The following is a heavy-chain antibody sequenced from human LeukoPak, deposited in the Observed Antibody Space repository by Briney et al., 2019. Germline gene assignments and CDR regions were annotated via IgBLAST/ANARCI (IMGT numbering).Heavy chain of an antibody. CDR2: IYYSGST. CDR3: ARERRVKTEFDY. V-gene: IGHV4-31*03. Sequence: SQTLSLTCTVSGGSISSGGYYWSWIRQHPGKGLEWIGYIYYSGSTYYNPSLKSRVTISVDTSKNQFSLKLSSVTAADTAVYYCARERRVKTEFDYWGQGTLVTVSS. J-gene: IGHJ4*02. D-gene: IGHD4-11*01. CDR1: GGSISSGGYY.